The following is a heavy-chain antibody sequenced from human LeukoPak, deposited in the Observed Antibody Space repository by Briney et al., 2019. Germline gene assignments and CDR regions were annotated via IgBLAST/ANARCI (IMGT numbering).Heavy chain of an antibody. CDR1: GYTFTSYY. CDR3: ARSTPKEDWFDP. CDR2: INPSGGST. Sequence: AASVKVSCKASGYTFTSYYMHWVRQAPGQGLEWMGIINPSGGSTSYAQKFQGRVTMTRDMSTSTVYMELSSLRSEDTAVYYCARSTPKEDWFDPWGQGTLVTVSS. J-gene: IGHJ5*02. V-gene: IGHV1-46*01.